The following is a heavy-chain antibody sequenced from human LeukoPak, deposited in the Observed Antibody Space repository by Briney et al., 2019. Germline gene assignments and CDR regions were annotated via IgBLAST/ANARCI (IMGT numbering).Heavy chain of an antibody. Sequence: GGSLRLSCAASGFTFDPFPLTWVRQAPGEGLEWVSAISASGETTYYADSVKGRFTISRDNSKDTLYLQMDSLRADDTAVYYCAKDRGYWGQGTLVTVSS. J-gene: IGHJ4*02. CDR2: ISASGETT. V-gene: IGHV3-23*01. CDR1: GFTFDPFP. CDR3: AKDRGY.